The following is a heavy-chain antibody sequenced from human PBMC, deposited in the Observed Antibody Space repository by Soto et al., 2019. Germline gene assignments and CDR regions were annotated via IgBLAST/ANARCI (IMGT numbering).Heavy chain of an antibody. Sequence: PSETLSLTCSVSGGSISSSNYYWGWIRQPPGKGLEWIGSIYYSGNTNYNPSRKSRVTISVDTSKNQYSLKLRSVTAADTAVYYCARGTPRLPLYFSSTSGYPFYYYYMDVWGKGTTVTVSS. V-gene: IGHV4-39*07. CDR3: ARGTPRLPLYFSSTSGYPFYYYYMDV. J-gene: IGHJ6*03. D-gene: IGHD2-2*01. CDR2: IYYSGNT. CDR1: GGSISSSNYY.